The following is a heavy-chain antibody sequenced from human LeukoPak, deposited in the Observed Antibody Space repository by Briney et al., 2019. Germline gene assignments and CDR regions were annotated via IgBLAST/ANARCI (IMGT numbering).Heavy chain of an antibody. D-gene: IGHD3-22*01. V-gene: IGHV4-59*08. CDR1: GGSISGNY. CDR2: IHYSGRT. J-gene: IGHJ5*02. CDR3: ARLAVTSDLDWFDP. Sequence: SETLSLTCTVSGGSISGNYWSWIRQPPGKGLEWIGYIHYSGRTNSSPSLKSRATISADTSKSQFSLKLTSVTAADTAVYYCARLAVTSDLDWFDPWGQGTLVTVSS.